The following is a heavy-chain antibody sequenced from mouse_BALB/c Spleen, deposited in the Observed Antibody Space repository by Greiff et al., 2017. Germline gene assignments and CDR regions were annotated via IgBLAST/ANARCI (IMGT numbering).Heavy chain of an antibody. CDR2: ISSGGSYT. J-gene: IGHJ3*01. D-gene: IGHD1-1*01. CDR3: ATSLYYGSSDFAY. CDR1: GFTFSSYG. Sequence: EVMLVESGGDLVKPGGSLKLSCAASGFTFSSYGMSWVRQTPDKRLEWVATISSGGSYTYYPDSVKGRFTISRDNAKNTLYLQMSSLKSEDTAMYYCATSLYYGSSDFAYWGQGTLVTVSA. V-gene: IGHV5-6*01.